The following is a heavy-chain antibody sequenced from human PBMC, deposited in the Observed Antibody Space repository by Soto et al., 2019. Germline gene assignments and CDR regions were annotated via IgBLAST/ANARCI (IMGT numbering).Heavy chain of an antibody. CDR2: INTAAGNT. CDR1: GYTFTNNA. V-gene: IGHV1-3*04. CDR3: ARDILFENWFAP. Sequence: ASVKVSCKASGYTFTNNAMHWVRQAPAQRLEWMGWINTAAGNTKYSRKFLGRISLTRDTSATTVYMELSRLTSTDTAVYYCARDILFENWFAPWGQGTLVTVSS. J-gene: IGHJ5*02.